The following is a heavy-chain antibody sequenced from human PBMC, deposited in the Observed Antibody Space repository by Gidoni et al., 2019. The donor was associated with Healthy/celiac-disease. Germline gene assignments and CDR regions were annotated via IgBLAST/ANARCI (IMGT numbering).Heavy chain of an antibody. Sequence: EVQLVQSGAEVKKPGESLRISCKGSGYSFTSYWISWVRQMPGKGLEWMGRIDPSDSYTNYSPSFQGHVTISADKSISTAYLQWSSLKASDTAMYYCARLGDIVVVPADYYYYGMDVWGQGTTVTVSS. D-gene: IGHD2-2*01. CDR2: IDPSDSYT. CDR1: GYSFTSYW. V-gene: IGHV5-10-1*03. J-gene: IGHJ6*02. CDR3: ARLGDIVVVPADYYYYGMDV.